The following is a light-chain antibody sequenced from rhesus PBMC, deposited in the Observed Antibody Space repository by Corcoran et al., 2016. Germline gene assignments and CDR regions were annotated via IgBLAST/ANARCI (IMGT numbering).Light chain of an antibody. CDR2: TAT. V-gene: IGKV1-33*01. Sequence: DIHMTQSPSSLSASVGDKVTITCRASQGISNALALYQQKPGKAPKLLIYTATNLQSGVPSKFSGSGSGTDFIRSISSLQPEDFAVYYCQQRNSYPYIFGHGTKVEIK. J-gene: IGKJ2*01. CDR3: QQRNSYPYI. CDR1: QGISNA.